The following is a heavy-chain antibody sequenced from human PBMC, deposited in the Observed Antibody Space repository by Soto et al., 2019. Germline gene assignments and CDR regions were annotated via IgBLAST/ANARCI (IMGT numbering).Heavy chain of an antibody. CDR3: ARLARDYDFWSGYSDRYNFDY. D-gene: IGHD3-3*01. Sequence: SETLSLTCTVSGGSISSYYWSWIRQPPGKGLEWIGYIYYSGSTNYNPSLKSRVTISVDTSKNQYSLKLSSVTAADTAVYYCARLARDYDFWSGYSDRYNFDYWGQGTLVTVSS. CDR2: IYYSGST. J-gene: IGHJ4*02. V-gene: IGHV4-59*01. CDR1: GGSISSYY.